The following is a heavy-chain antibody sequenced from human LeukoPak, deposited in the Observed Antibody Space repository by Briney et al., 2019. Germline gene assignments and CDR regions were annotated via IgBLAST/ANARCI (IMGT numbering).Heavy chain of an antibody. Sequence: GVSLRLSCAASRFTFSSYEMNWVRQAPGKGLEWLSYISSSGSTIYYADSVKGRFTISRDNAKSSLYLQMNTLRAEDTAAYYCARAGHVITMIVVLDAFDIWGQGTMVTVSS. D-gene: IGHD3-22*01. CDR1: RFTFSSYE. J-gene: IGHJ3*02. CDR2: ISSSGSTI. V-gene: IGHV3-48*03. CDR3: ARAGHVITMIVVLDAFDI.